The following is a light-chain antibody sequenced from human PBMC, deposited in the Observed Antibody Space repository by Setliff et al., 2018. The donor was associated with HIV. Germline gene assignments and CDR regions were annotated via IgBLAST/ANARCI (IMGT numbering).Light chain of an antibody. Sequence: QSALTQPVSVSGSPGQSITISCTGTSSDVGSYNLVSWYQQRPGKAPKLIMYEVTKWPSGISDRFSGSKSGNTASLAISGLQADDEADYYCCSYGSSDTFVFGTGTKVTVL. CDR3: CSYGSSDTFV. CDR2: EVT. CDR1: SSDVGSYNL. V-gene: IGLV2-23*02. J-gene: IGLJ1*01.